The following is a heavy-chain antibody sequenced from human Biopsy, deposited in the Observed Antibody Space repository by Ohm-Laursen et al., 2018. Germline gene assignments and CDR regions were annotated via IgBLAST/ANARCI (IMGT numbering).Heavy chain of an antibody. Sequence: TLSLTCTVSGDSISSYYWSWIRQPPGKGLQWIGYVYYTGSTDYNPSLQSRVTISVDTSKNHFSLRLRSVTPADTAIYYCARDRGYYSDRTVPGYFDLWGRGALVTVSS. D-gene: IGHD3-22*01. CDR1: GDSISSYY. V-gene: IGHV4-59*01. J-gene: IGHJ2*01. CDR2: VYYTGST. CDR3: ARDRGYYSDRTVPGYFDL.